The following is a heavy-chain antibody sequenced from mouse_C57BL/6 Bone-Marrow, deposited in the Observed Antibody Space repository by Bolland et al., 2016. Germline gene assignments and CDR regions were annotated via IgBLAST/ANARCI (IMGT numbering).Heavy chain of an antibody. CDR2: IYPGSGST. V-gene: IGHV1-55*01. CDR3: ARWGGFAY. J-gene: IGHJ3*01. Sequence: IGDIYPGSGSTNYNEKFNSKATLTVDTSSSTAYMQLSSLTSEDSAVYYCARWGGFAYWGQGTLV.